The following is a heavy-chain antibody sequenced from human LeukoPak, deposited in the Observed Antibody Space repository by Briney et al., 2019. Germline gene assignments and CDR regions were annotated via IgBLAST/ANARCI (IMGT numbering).Heavy chain of an antibody. J-gene: IGHJ6*03. CDR3: ASGSGWPDYYYYMDV. V-gene: IGHV3-9*01. D-gene: IGHD6-19*01. CDR1: GFTFDDYA. Sequence: PGGSLRLSCAASGFTFDDYAMHWVRQAPGKGLEWVSGISWNSGSIGYADSVKGRFTISRDNSKNTLYLQMNSLRADDTAVYYCASGSGWPDYYYYMDVWGKGTTVTVSS. CDR2: ISWNSGSI.